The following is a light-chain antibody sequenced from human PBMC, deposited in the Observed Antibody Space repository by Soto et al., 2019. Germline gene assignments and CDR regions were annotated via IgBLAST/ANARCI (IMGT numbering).Light chain of an antibody. J-gene: IGLJ3*02. V-gene: IGLV1-44*01. Sequence: QSVLPQPPSASGTPGQRVTISCSGSSSNIGSNTVNWYQQLPGTAPKLLSYSNNQRPSGVPDRFSGSKSGTSASLAISGLQSEDEADYFCAAWDDSLNGVVFGGGTKLTLL. CDR1: SSNIGSNT. CDR3: AAWDDSLNGVV. CDR2: SNN.